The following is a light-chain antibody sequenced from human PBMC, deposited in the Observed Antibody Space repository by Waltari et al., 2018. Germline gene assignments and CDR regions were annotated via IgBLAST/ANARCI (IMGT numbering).Light chain of an antibody. CDR1: QDISSS. CDR3: QQLNSPPFT. Sequence: DIQLTQSPSFLSASIGGRVTITCRASQDISSSLAWYQQKPGKAPNLLIYAASTLQTGVPSRFSGSGSGTEFTLTISSLQPEDFATYYCQQLNSPPFTIGPGTKVDIK. J-gene: IGKJ3*01. V-gene: IGKV1-9*01. CDR2: AAS.